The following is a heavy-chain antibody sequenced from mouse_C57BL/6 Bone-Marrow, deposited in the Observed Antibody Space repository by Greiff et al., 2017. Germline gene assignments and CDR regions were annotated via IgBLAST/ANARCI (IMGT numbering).Heavy chain of an antibody. V-gene: IGHV5-4*01. D-gene: IGHD2-2*01. CDR3: ARGGYGYDPYAMDY. Sequence: EVQVVESGGGLVKPGGSLKLSCAASGFTFSSYAMSWVRQTPEKRLEWVATISDGGSYTYYPDNVKGRFTISRDTAKNNLYLQMSHLKSEDTAMYYCARGGYGYDPYAMDYWGQGTSVTVSS. J-gene: IGHJ4*01. CDR2: ISDGGSYT. CDR1: GFTFSSYA.